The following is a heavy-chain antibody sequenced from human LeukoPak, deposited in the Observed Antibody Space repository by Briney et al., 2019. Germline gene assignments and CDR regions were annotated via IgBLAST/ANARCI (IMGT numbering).Heavy chain of an antibody. V-gene: IGHV3-33*01. CDR2: IWYDGTDT. J-gene: IGHJ4*01. CDR1: GFTFSRFN. Sequence: PGQSQGLSCVVSGFTFSRFNMHWVRQAPAKGLEWVALIWYDGTDTYYADSVKGRFTIYRDDSKNAVYLQMNSLRAEDTAFYYCARGFLDFDFWGHGTLVTVSS. CDR3: ARGFLDFDF. D-gene: IGHD3-3*01.